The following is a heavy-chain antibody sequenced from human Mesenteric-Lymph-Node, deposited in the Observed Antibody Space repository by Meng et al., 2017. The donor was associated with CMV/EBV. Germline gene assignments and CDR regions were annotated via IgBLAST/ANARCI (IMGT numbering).Heavy chain of an antibody. CDR2: ISGSGGST. D-gene: IGHD3-10*01. CDR3: AKSNSTLRGARDY. V-gene: IGHV3-23*01. Sequence: GESLKISCAASGFTFSSYAMSWVRQAPGKGLEWVSAISGSGGSTYYADSVKGRFTISRDNSKNTLYLQMNSLRAEDTAVYYCAKSNSTLRGARDYWAQGTLVTVSS. CDR1: GFTFSSYA. J-gene: IGHJ4*02.